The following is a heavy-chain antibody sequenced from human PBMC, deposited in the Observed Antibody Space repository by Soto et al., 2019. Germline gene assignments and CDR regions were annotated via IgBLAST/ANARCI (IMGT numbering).Heavy chain of an antibody. Sequence: QVQLQESGPGLVKPSETLSLTCTVSGGSISSYYWSWIRQPPGKGLEWIGYIYYSGSTNYNPSLKSRVTISLDTSKKHFSLKLSSVTAADTAVYYCARGDVMITFGEVIVIPGFDYWGQGTLVTVSS. J-gene: IGHJ4*02. V-gene: IGHV4-59*01. D-gene: IGHD3-16*02. CDR2: IYYSGST. CDR3: ARGDVMITFGEVIVIPGFDY. CDR1: GGSISSYY.